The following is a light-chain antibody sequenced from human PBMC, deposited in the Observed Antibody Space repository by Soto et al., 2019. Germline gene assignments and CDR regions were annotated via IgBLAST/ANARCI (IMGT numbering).Light chain of an antibody. J-gene: IGLJ3*02. CDR1: SSNIGTNA. V-gene: IGLV1-47*02. CDR3: ATWDASLSAWV. Sequence: QSVLTQPPSASGTPGQRVTISCSGSSSNIGTNALYWFQQIPGTAPKLLIYNNNQRPSGVPDRFSGSKSGTSASLAISGLRSEDEADYYCATWDASLSAWVFGGGTKVTVL. CDR2: NNN.